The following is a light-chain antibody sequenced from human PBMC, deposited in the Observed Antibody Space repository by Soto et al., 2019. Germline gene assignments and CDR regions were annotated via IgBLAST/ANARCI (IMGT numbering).Light chain of an antibody. J-gene: IGKJ3*01. CDR2: CAS. CDR1: QCVSSPY. CDR3: QQYGSSPFT. V-gene: IGKV3-20*01. Sequence: EVVLTQSPVTLSLSPGERATLSCRASQCVSSPYLASYQQKPGQPPRLLIYCASSRATEIPDWFIGSGSGTEFTLPIARRAPEDFAMYYCQQYGSSPFTFGPGTKGDI.